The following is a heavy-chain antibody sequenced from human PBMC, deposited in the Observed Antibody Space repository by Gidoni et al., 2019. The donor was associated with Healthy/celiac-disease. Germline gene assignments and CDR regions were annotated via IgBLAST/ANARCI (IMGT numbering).Heavy chain of an antibody. CDR2: IISKDVK. CDR1: GFSLGNARMG. Sequence: QVTLQASGPVLVKPTEKLRLTCTVSGFSLGNARMGVSWIRQPPGKALEWLAHIISKDVKSSSTSLQSRLTISNDTSKSHVVLTTTNMNPVDTATYSCARIRTRYCSSTSCYTIYGMDVWGQGTPVTVSS. CDR3: ARIRTRYCSSTSCYTIYGMDV. V-gene: IGHV2-26*01. D-gene: IGHD2-2*02. J-gene: IGHJ6*02.